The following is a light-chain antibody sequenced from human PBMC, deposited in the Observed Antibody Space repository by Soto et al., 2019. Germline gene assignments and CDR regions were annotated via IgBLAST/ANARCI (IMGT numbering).Light chain of an antibody. CDR1: QTVSSS. V-gene: IGKV3-11*01. CDR2: EVS. J-gene: IGKJ4*01. CDR3: QQHINWPPT. Sequence: VLTQSPGTLSLSPGERATLSCRASQTVSSSLAWYQQKPGQAPRLLIYEVSNRATGIPARFSGSGSGADFTLTISSLEPGDFALYYCQQHINWPPTFGGGTKVDIK.